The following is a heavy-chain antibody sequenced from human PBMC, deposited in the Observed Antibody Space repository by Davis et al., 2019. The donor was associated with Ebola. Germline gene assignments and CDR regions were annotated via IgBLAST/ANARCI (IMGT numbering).Heavy chain of an antibody. CDR2: IHYSGST. Sequence: SETLSLTCTVSGGSISSSSYYWGWIRQPPGKGLEWIGRIHYSGSTYYNPSLKSRVTISVDTSKNQFSLKLSSVTAADTAVYYCARTLGELSLRWGQGTLVTVSS. D-gene: IGHD3-16*02. J-gene: IGHJ4*02. CDR3: ARTLGELSLR. CDR1: GGSISSSSYY. V-gene: IGHV4-39*01.